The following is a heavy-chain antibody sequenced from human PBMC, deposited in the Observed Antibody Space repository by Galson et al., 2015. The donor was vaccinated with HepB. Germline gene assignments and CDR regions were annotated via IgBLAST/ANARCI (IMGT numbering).Heavy chain of an antibody. V-gene: IGHV3-30*02. J-gene: IGHJ4*02. Sequence: SLRLSCAASGFTFSSYGMHWVRQAPGKGLEWVAFIRYDGSNKYYADSVKGRFTISRDNSKNTLYLQMNSLRAEDTAVYYCAKDRAGSGSYGLFDYWGQGTLVTVSS. D-gene: IGHD1-26*01. CDR3: AKDRAGSGSYGLFDY. CDR1: GFTFSSYG. CDR2: IRYDGSNK.